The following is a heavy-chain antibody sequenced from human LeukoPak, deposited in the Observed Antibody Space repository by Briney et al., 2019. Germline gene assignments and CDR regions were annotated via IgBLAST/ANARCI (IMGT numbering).Heavy chain of an antibody. J-gene: IGHJ4*02. CDR2: INHSGST. CDR3: ARGGDIVGATRDFDY. V-gene: IGHV4-34*01. D-gene: IGHD1-26*01. Sequence: SETLSLTCAVYGGSFSGYYWSWIRQPPGKGLEWIGEINHSGSTSYNPSLKSRVTISVDTSKNQFSLKLSSVTAADTAVYYCARGGDIVGATRDFDYWGQGTLVTVSS. CDR1: GGSFSGYY.